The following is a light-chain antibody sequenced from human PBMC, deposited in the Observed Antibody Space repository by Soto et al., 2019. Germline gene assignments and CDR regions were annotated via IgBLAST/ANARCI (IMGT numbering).Light chain of an antibody. CDR1: QSVSSSY. CDR3: QQYGSSPT. V-gene: IGKV3-20*01. CDR2: GAS. Sequence: EVVLSQSPGTLSLSPGERATLSCRASQSVSSSYLAWYQQKPGQAPRLLIYGASSRATGIPDRFSGSGSGTDFTLTISRLEHEDIAVYYCQQYGSSPTFGQGTKVDFK. J-gene: IGKJ1*01.